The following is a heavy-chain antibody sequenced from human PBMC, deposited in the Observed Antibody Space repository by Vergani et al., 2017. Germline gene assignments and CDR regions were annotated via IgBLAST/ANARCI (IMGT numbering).Heavy chain of an antibody. D-gene: IGHD3-22*01. Sequence: EVQLLESGGGLVQPGGSLRLSCAASGFTFSSYAMSWVRQAPGKGLEWVSAISGSGGSTYYADSVKGRFTISRDNSKKTLYLQMNSLRAEDTAVYYCAKGPRGIVVVYTDYWGQGTLVTFSS. J-gene: IGHJ4*02. CDR3: AKGPRGIVVVYTDY. V-gene: IGHV3-23*01. CDR1: GFTFSSYA. CDR2: ISGSGGST.